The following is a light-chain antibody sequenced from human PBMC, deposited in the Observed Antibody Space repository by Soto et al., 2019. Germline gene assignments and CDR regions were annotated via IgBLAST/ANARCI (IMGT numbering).Light chain of an antibody. Sequence: IVLTQSPVTLAVSPGESAVLSCRASQSVSTSLAWYQHKTGQAPRLFIYDASKRAPGIPARFTGSGSGAHFTLTSSSLEPEDIAVYYCQVRDVWPSFGQGTKVEIK. V-gene: IGKV3-11*01. CDR3: QVRDVWPS. CDR1: QSVSTS. J-gene: IGKJ1*01. CDR2: DAS.